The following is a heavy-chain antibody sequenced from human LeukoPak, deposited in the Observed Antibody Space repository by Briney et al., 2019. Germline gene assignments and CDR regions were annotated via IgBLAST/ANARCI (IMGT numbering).Heavy chain of an antibody. V-gene: IGHV3-30*01. CDR1: GFTFNSYA. CDR3: ARGGMSYSGSDFFDD. Sequence: GGSLRLSCAASGFTFNSYAIHWVRQAPGKGLEWVTFISYDGGDKSYAESVKGRFTISRDNSKNTVYLQMNSLRAEDTAVYYCARGGMSYSGSDFFDDWGQGTLVTVSS. CDR2: ISYDGGDK. D-gene: IGHD1-26*01. J-gene: IGHJ4*02.